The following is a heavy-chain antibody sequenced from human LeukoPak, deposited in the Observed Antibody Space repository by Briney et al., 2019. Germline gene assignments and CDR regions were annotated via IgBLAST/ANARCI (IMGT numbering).Heavy chain of an antibody. CDR3: ARDQRGYDFGFDP. CDR1: GYTFTDYD. Sequence: ASVKVSCKTSGYTFTDYDITWVRQAPGQGLEWMGRVSPYNGNTYYSQRFQGRVTITKDTSTGTAYMDLRNLRDDDTAMYYCARDQRGYDFGFDPWGQGTLVTASS. CDR2: VSPYNGNT. D-gene: IGHD5-12*01. J-gene: IGHJ5*02. V-gene: IGHV1-18*01.